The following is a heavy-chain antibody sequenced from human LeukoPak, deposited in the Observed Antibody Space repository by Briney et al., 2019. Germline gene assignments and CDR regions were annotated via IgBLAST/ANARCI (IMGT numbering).Heavy chain of an antibody. V-gene: IGHV3-30*18. Sequence: GRSLRLSCAASGFTFSDYGIHWVRQAPGKGLEWVAVISYDGSNKYYADSVNGLFTISRDNSKNTLYLQMNSLRPEDTAVYYWAKPFSAVSAGFSYYFDYWGQGTLVTVSS. D-gene: IGHD6-19*01. CDR1: GFTFSDYG. J-gene: IGHJ4*02. CDR2: ISYDGSNK. CDR3: AKPFSAVSAGFSYYFDY.